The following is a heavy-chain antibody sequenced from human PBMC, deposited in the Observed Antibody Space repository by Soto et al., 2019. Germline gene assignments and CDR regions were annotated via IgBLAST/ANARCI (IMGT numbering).Heavy chain of an antibody. J-gene: IGHJ6*02. Sequence: QVQLQESGPGLVKPSQTLSLTCTVSGGSISSGGYYWSWIRQHPGKGLEWIGYIYYSGSTYYNPSLKSRVTISVDTSKNQFSRKLSSVTAADTAVYYCARVCGGDCHYGMDVWGQGTTVTVSS. CDR3: ARVCGGDCHYGMDV. CDR1: GGSISSGGYY. CDR2: IYYSGST. D-gene: IGHD2-21*02. V-gene: IGHV4-31*03.